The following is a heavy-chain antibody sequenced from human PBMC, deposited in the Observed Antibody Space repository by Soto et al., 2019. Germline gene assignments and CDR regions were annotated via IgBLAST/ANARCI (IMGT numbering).Heavy chain of an antibody. CDR3: ARDDIAAAHRYFDY. Sequence: QVQLVQSGAEVKQPGASVKVSCKASGYTFTNYGISWVRQAPGQGLEWMGWSSAYNGNTNYAQKYQGRVNMTTDTSTSTAYMELRSLRSDDTAVFYCARDDIAAAHRYFDYWGQGTLVTVSS. V-gene: IGHV1-18*01. CDR1: GYTFTNYG. J-gene: IGHJ4*02. D-gene: IGHD6-13*01. CDR2: SSAYNGNT.